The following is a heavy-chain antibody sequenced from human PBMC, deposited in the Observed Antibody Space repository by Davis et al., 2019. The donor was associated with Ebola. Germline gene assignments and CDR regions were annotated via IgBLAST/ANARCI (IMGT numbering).Heavy chain of an antibody. CDR2: MNPNSGNT. J-gene: IGHJ6*02. CDR3: AREFNYGRVYYYYGMDV. V-gene: IGHV1-8*02. D-gene: IGHD4-11*01. CDR1: GYTFINYA. Sequence: AASVKVSCKASGYTFINYAIHWVRQAPGQRLEWMGWMNPNSGNTGYAQKFQGRVTMTRNTSISTAYMELSSLRSEDTAVYYCAREFNYGRVYYYYGMDVWGQGTTVTVSS.